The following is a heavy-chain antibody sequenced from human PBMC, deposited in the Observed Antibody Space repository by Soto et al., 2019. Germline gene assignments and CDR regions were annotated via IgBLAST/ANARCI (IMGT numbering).Heavy chain of an antibody. CDR3: AGGATMGRDHQGPLGY. CDR1: GYTFTSYD. Sequence: QVQLVQSGAEVKKPGASVKVSCKASGYTFTSYDINWVRQATGQGLEWMGWMNPNSGNTDYAQKFQGRVTMTRNTSISTAYKGLSSLRSDDTAGFYCAGGATMGRDHQGPLGYWGQGALVTVSS. CDR2: MNPNSGNT. V-gene: IGHV1-8*01. D-gene: IGHD3-10*01. J-gene: IGHJ4*02.